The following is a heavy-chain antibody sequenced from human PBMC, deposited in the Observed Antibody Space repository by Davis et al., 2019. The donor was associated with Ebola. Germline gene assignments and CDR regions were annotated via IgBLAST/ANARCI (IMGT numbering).Heavy chain of an antibody. D-gene: IGHD3-10*01. CDR3: ASAERFGELLYPFDY. J-gene: IGHJ4*02. V-gene: IGHV3-48*02. CDR1: GFTFSSYS. CDR2: ISSSSSTI. Sequence: GESLKISCAASGFTFSSYSMNWVRQAPGKGLEWVSYISSSSSTIHYADSVKGRFTISRDNAKNSLYLQMNSLRDEDTAVYYCASAERFGELLYPFDYWGQGTLVTVSS.